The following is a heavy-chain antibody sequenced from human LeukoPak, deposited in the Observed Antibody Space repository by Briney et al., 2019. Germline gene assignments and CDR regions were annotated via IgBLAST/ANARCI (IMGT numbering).Heavy chain of an antibody. CDR3: ARAPRGDGYNSPYYYYMDV. J-gene: IGHJ6*03. D-gene: IGHD5-24*01. Sequence: AGGSLRLSCAASGFNFNTYWMSWVRQAPGKGLEWVANIKQDGSEKFYVDSMKGRFTISRDNSKNSLYLQMNSLRAEDTAVYYCARAPRGDGYNSPYYYYMDVWGKGTTVTVSS. CDR2: IKQDGSEK. CDR1: GFNFNTYW. V-gene: IGHV3-7*01.